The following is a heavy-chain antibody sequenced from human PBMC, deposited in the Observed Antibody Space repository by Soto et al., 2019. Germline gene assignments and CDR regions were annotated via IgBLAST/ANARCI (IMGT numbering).Heavy chain of an antibody. V-gene: IGHV1-18*04. J-gene: IGHJ4*02. Sequence: ASVKGACKASGYTFTGYYVHSVREAPGQGLEWMGWISAYNGNTNYAQKLQGRVTMTTDTSTSTAYMELSRLTSEDPAVYYCARDRAPRGWSYLDLWGQGTQVTVSS. CDR2: ISAYNGNT. CDR3: ARDRAPRGWSYLDL. D-gene: IGHD2-15*01. CDR1: GYTFTGYY.